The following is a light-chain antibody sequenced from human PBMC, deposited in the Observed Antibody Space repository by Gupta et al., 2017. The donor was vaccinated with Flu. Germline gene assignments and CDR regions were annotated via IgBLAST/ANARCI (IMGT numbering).Light chain of an antibody. V-gene: IGLV2-14*01. CDR1: SSDVGGYNY. CDR3: SSYTSSHVV. CDR2: EVS. Sequence: QSALTQPASVSGSPGQSITISCTGTSSDVGGYNYVSWYQQHPGKAPKLMIYEVSNRPSGVSNRFSCSKSGNTASLTISGLQAEDEADYYCSSYTSSHVVFGGGTKLTVL. J-gene: IGLJ2*01.